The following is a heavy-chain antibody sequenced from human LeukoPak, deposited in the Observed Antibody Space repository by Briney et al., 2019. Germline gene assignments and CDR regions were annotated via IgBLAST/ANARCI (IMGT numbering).Heavy chain of an antibody. CDR3: ARVNTPEDPGYCSSTSCSNLNWFDP. J-gene: IGHJ5*02. D-gene: IGHD2-2*01. Sequence: ASVKVPCKASGYTFTGYYIHWVRQAPGQGLEWMGWISAYNGNTNYAQKLQGRVTMTTDTSTSTAYMELRSLRSDDTAVYYCARVNTPEDPGYCSSTSCSNLNWFDPWGQGTLVTVSS. CDR1: GYTFTGYY. CDR2: ISAYNGNT. V-gene: IGHV1-18*04.